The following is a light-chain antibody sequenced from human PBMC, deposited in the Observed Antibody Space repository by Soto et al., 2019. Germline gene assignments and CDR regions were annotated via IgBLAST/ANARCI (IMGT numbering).Light chain of an antibody. V-gene: IGKV3-15*01. J-gene: IGKJ1*01. Sequence: IVMTQSPATLSVSPGERATLSCRASQSVSNDLAWYQQKPGQAPRLLIYGASTRATGIPARFSGSGSGTEFILTISSLQSEDLAVYYCQQYNNWPPGTFGQGTKVEIK. CDR3: QQYNNWPPGT. CDR2: GAS. CDR1: QSVSND.